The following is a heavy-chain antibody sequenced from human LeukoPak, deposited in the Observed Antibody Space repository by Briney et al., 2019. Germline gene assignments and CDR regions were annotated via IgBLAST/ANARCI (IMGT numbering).Heavy chain of an antibody. D-gene: IGHD2-2*01. Sequence: PGGSLRLSCVASGFTFSTYGMHWVRQAPGKGLESVAFIRDDGTNKYYADSVKGRFTISRDNAKNSLYLQMNSLRAEDTALYYCARDGDCSSTSCYGKGYYYYYYMDVWGKGTTVTVSS. CDR2: IRDDGTNK. V-gene: IGHV3-30*02. CDR3: ARDGDCSSTSCYGKGYYYYYYMDV. CDR1: GFTFSTYG. J-gene: IGHJ6*03.